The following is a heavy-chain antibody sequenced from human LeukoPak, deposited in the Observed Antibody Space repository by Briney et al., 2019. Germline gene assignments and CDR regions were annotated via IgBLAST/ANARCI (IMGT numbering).Heavy chain of an antibody. Sequence: SETLSPTCIVSGGSISSYYWSWSRQPPGKGLECNGSIYYSGSTYYNPSLKSRVTIAVGTSKNQSSLKLTSSAAADPAFYCCARDLLYSDFWSGYHPYPYYCYYWGEGNLVTVSS. CDR3: ARDLLYSDFWSGYHPYPYYCYY. D-gene: IGHD3-3*01. V-gene: IGHV4-59*12. CDR2: IYYSGST. J-gene: IGHJ4*02. CDR1: GGSISSYY.